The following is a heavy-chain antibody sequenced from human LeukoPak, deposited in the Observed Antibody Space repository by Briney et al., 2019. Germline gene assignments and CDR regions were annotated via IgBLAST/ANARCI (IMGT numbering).Heavy chain of an antibody. Sequence: ASVKLSCAASGYTFTSYYMNWVRQATGQGLEWMGCINTNSGNTGYAQNLKGRFTITRNTSISTAYMQMSSLRSEDTAVYYCETAQRGYRTNWGQEPLVSVPS. CDR3: ETAQRGYRTN. V-gene: IGHV1-8*01. D-gene: IGHD5-12*01. CDR2: INTNSGNT. J-gene: IGHJ4*02. CDR1: GYTFTSYY.